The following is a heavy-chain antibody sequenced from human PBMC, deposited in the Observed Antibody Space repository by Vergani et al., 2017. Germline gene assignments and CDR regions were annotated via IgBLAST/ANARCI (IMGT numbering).Heavy chain of an antibody. CDR1: GYSFTSYW. CDR3: ASPRAPDYLPSVDAFDI. D-gene: IGHD2/OR15-2a*01. J-gene: IGHJ3*02. CDR2: IYPGDSDT. V-gene: IGHV5-51*01. Sequence: EVQLVQSGAEVKKPGESLKISCKGSGYSFTSYWIGWVRQMPGKGLEWMGIIYPGDSDTRYRPSFQGQVTISADKSISTAYLQWSSRKASDTAMYYCASPRAPDYLPSVDAFDIWGQGTMVTVSS.